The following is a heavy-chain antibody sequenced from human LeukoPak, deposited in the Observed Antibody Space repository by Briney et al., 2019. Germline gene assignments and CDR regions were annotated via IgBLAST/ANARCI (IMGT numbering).Heavy chain of an antibody. D-gene: IGHD3-22*01. CDR3: ARVHSSGGIYHAFDI. CDR2: INPNSGGT. V-gene: IGHV1-2*02. J-gene: IGHJ3*02. CDR1: GYTFTGYY. Sequence: ASVKVSCKASGYTFTGYYMHWVRQAPGQGLEWMGWINPNSGGTNYAQKFQGRVTMTRDTSISTAYMELSRLRSEDTAVYYCARVHSSGGIYHAFDIWGRGTMVIVSS.